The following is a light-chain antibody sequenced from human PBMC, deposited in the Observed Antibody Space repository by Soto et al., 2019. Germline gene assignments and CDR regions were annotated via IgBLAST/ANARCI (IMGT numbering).Light chain of an antibody. V-gene: IGKV1-39*01. CDR1: QNVNTY. J-gene: IGKJ1*01. Sequence: DIQMTQSPSSLSASVGDRVTITCQTSQNVNTYLNWYQQKPGKAPKLLIYGASNLRSGVPLRFSGSGSGTDFTLTISSLEPEDFATYYCQQYNSYWTFGQGTKVDIK. CDR2: GAS. CDR3: QQYNSYWT.